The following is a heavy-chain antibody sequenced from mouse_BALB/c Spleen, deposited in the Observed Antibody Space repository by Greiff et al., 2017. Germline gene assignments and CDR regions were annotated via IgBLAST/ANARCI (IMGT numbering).Heavy chain of an antibody. J-gene: IGHJ2*01. V-gene: IGHV1-5*01. Sequence: VQLQQSGPVLARPGASVKMSCKASGYTFTSYWMHWVKQRPGQGLEWIGAIYPGNSDTSYNQKFKGKAKLTAVTSTSTAYMELSSLTNEDSAVYYCTRGNHYYGDYWGQGTTLTVSS. CDR1: GYTFTSYW. CDR2: IYPGNSDT. D-gene: IGHD1-2*01. CDR3: TRGNHYYGDY.